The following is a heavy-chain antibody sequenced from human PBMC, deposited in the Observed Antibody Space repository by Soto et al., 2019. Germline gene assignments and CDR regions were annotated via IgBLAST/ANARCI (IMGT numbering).Heavy chain of an antibody. CDR2: IYYSGST. Sequence: SETLSLTCTVSGGSISSYYWSWIRQPPGKGLEWIGYIYYSGSTNYNPSLKSRVTISVDTSKNQFSLKLSSVTAADTAVYYCARVRDYPDQYYYYYYMDVWGKGTTVTVSS. J-gene: IGHJ6*03. D-gene: IGHD4-17*01. CDR3: ARVRDYPDQYYYYYYMDV. V-gene: IGHV4-59*01. CDR1: GGSISSYY.